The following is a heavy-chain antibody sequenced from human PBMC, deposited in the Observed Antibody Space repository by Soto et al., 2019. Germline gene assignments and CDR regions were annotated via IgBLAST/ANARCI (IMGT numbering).Heavy chain of an antibody. J-gene: IGHJ4*02. CDR2: TYYRSKWNS. V-gene: IGHV6-1*01. CDR3: VRGQFSAFDC. Sequence: QVQLHQSGPGLVKPSQTLSLNCATSGDSVSRTSVAWNWIRQSPSRGLEWLGRTYYRSKWNSDYAVSVRGRITINPDTSKSQFSLQLNSVTPEDTAVYYCVRGQFSAFDCWGQGTLVTVSS. CDR1: GDSVSRTSVA.